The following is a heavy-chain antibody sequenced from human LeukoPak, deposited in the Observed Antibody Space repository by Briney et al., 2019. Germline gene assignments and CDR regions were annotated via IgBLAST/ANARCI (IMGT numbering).Heavy chain of an antibody. D-gene: IGHD3-10*01. Sequence: GGSLRLSCAASGFTFSSYSMNWVRQAPGKGLEWVSSISSSSSYIYYADSVKGRFTISRDNAKNSLYLQMSSLRAEDTAVYYCARDRGAQRGYYGMDVWGQGTTVTVSS. J-gene: IGHJ6*02. V-gene: IGHV3-21*01. CDR1: GFTFSSYS. CDR3: ARDRGAQRGYYGMDV. CDR2: ISSSSSYI.